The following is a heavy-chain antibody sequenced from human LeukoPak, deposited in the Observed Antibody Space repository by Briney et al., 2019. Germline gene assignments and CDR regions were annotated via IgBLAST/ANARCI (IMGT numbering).Heavy chain of an antibody. Sequence: GASVKVSCKASGYIFVSYYINWVRQATGQGLEWMGSISAYNRHKHLAQKLQGRVTMTPDTSTTTANMALRGLPSDETAGHFCLRGRDHLLDSWGQGTLVTVSS. D-gene: IGHD2-2*01. CDR1: GYIFVSYY. J-gene: IGHJ4*02. CDR3: LRGRDHLLDS. V-gene: IGHV1-18*01. CDR2: ISAYNRHK.